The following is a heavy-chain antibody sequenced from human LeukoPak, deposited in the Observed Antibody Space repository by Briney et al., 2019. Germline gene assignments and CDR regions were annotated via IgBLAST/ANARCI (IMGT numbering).Heavy chain of an antibody. CDR2: ISGSGTRT. D-gene: IGHD3-16*01. J-gene: IGHJ4*02. CDR3: AREPTAAGYVDY. V-gene: IGHV3-23*01. Sequence: GGSLRLSCAASGFTFSTYAMGWVRQAPGKGLEWVSAISGSGTRTYYADSVKGRFTVSRDNSKNTLYLQMNSLRAEDTAIYYCAREPTAAGYVDYWGQGTLATVSS. CDR1: GFTFSTYA.